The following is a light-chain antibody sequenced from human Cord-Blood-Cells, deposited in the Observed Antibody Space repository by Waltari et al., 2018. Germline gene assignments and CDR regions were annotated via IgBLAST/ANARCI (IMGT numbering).Light chain of an antibody. J-gene: IGLJ1*01. CDR1: NIGSKS. CDR2: YDS. Sequence: SYVLTQPPSVSVAPGKTARITCGGNNIGSKSVPWYQQKPGQAPVLVIYYDSDRPSGIPERFSGSNSGNMATLTISRVEAGDEADYYCQVWDSSSDHYVFGTGTKVTVL. V-gene: IGLV3-21*04. CDR3: QVWDSSSDHYV.